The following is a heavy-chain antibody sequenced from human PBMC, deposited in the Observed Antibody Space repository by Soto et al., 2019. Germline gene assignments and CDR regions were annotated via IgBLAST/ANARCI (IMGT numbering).Heavy chain of an antibody. Sequence: SETLSLTCTVSGGSISSYYWSWIRQPPGKGLEWIGYIYYSGSTNYNPSLKSRVTISVDTSKNQFSLKLSSVTAADTAVYYCARTHYYDRPGCFDPWGQGTLVTVSS. D-gene: IGHD3-22*01. J-gene: IGHJ5*02. CDR1: GGSISSYY. V-gene: IGHV4-59*01. CDR3: ARTHYYDRPGCFDP. CDR2: IYYSGST.